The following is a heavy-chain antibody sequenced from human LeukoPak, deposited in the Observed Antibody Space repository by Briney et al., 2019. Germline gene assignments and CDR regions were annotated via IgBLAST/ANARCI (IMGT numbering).Heavy chain of an antibody. CDR3: AKDLSCSGATCYSAFDY. Sequence: GGSLRLSCAASGFTFSSYAMSWVRQAPGQGLEWVSAISGSGGSTYYADSVKGRFTISRDNSKNTLYLQMSSLRAEDTAVYYCAKDLSCSGATCYSAFDYWGQGTLVTVSS. V-gene: IGHV3-23*01. J-gene: IGHJ4*02. CDR2: ISGSGGST. D-gene: IGHD2-15*01. CDR1: GFTFSSYA.